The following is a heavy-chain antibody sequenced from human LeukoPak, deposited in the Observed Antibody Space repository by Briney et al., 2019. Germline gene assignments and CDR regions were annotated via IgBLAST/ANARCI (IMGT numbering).Heavy chain of an antibody. CDR2: IIPIFGTA. Sequence: SVKVSCKASGGTFSSYAISWVRQAPGQGLEWMGGIIPIFGTANHAQKFQGRVTITADESTSTAYMELSSLRSEDTAVYYCARVLPSDVTVTTHWGQGTLVTVSS. V-gene: IGHV1-69*13. J-gene: IGHJ4*02. D-gene: IGHD4-17*01. CDR1: GGTFSSYA. CDR3: ARVLPSDVTVTTH.